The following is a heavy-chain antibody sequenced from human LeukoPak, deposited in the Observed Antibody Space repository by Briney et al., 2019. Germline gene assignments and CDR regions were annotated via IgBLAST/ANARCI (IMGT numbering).Heavy chain of an antibody. CDR3: ARDEVRFPRVFQH. J-gene: IGHJ1*01. CDR1: GGSFSGYY. CDR2: IYYSGST. Sequence: PSETLSLTCAVYGGSFSGYYWSWIRQPPGKGLEWLGYIYYSGSTNYNPSLKSRVTISLDTSKDQFSLKLSSVTAADTAVYYCARDEVRFPRVFQHWGQGTLVTVSS. D-gene: IGHD3-10*01. V-gene: IGHV4-59*01.